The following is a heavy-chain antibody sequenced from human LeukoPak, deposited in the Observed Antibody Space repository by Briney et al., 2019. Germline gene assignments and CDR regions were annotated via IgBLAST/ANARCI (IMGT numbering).Heavy chain of an antibody. J-gene: IGHJ4*02. CDR2: IINKVNSYTT. Sequence: GGCLRLSCVVSGFTSSDHYIDWGRQGPGKGVGWGGRIINKVNSYTTEYAASVKDRFTISRDDSKNSVWLQMNSLKTEDSAVYYCATSNSNGLSLFDYWGQGTLVTVSS. V-gene: IGHV3-72*01. D-gene: IGHD6-25*01. CDR1: GFTSSDHY. CDR3: ATSNSNGLSLFDY.